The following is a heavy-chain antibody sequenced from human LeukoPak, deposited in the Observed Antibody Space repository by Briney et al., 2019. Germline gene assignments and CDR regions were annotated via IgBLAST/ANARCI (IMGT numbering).Heavy chain of an antibody. Sequence: TGGSLRLSCAASGFTFSSYWMSWVRQAPGKGLEWVANIKEDGSEKYYVDSVKGRFTISRDNARNSLYLQMNSLRAGDTAVYYCAKVARWGYCSSTSCYLPYFDYWGQGTLVTVSS. V-gene: IGHV3-7*01. CDR3: AKVARWGYCSSTSCYLPYFDY. J-gene: IGHJ4*02. D-gene: IGHD2-2*01. CDR2: IKEDGSEK. CDR1: GFTFSSYW.